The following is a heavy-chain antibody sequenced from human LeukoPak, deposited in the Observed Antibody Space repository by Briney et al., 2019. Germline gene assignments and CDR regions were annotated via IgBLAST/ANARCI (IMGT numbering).Heavy chain of an antibody. D-gene: IGHD2-2*01. J-gene: IGHJ6*03. CDR1: GYTFTSYD. CDR2: MNPNSGNT. Sequence: ASVKVSCKASGYTFTSYDINWVRQATGQGLEWMGWMNPNSGNTGYAQKFQGRVTMTRNTSISTAYMELSSLRSEDTAVYYCARDEEYCTSTSCYGDYYYYMDVWGKGTTVTVSS. V-gene: IGHV1-8*01. CDR3: ARDEEYCTSTSCYGDYYYYMDV.